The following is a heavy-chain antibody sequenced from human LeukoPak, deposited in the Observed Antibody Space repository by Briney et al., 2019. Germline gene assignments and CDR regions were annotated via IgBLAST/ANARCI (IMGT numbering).Heavy chain of an antibody. CDR1: GYTFTIYG. V-gene: IGHV1-18*01. CDR2: ISAYNGNT. D-gene: IGHD3-22*01. J-gene: IGHJ4*02. Sequence: ASVKVSCKASGYTFTIYGISWVRQAPGQGLEWMGWISAYNGNTNYAQKLQGRVTMTTDTSTSTAYMELRSLRSDDTAVYYCARDGPNYYYDSSGYYYYYWGQGTLVTVSS. CDR3: ARDGPNYYYDSSGYYYYY.